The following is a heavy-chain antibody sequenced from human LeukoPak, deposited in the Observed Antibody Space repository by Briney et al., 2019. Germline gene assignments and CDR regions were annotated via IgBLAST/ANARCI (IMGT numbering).Heavy chain of an antibody. D-gene: IGHD1-26*01. Sequence: ASVKVSCKVSGYMLSELSMHWVRLAPGNGLEWMGGFDPVYGQTIYAQIFQGRVTMTEDTSTDTAYMELNSLKSEDTAVYYCATSAEGAHAADDPFDMWGQGTMVTVSS. CDR1: GYMLSELS. CDR3: ATSAEGAHAADDPFDM. CDR2: FDPVYGQT. V-gene: IGHV1-24*01. J-gene: IGHJ3*02.